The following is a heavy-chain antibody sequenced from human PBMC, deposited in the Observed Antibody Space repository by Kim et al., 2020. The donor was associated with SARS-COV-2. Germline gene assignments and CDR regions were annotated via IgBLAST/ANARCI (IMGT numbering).Heavy chain of an antibody. D-gene: IGHD6-13*01. CDR1: GFTFSTYS. Sequence: GGSLRLSCAASGFTFSTYSMIWVRQAPGKGLEWVSSITSSSSYIYYADSVKGRFTISRDNAKNSLYLQMNSLRAEDTAVYYCARDPSAGSDYWGQGTLVTVSS. CDR3: ARDPSAGSDY. V-gene: IGHV3-21*01. J-gene: IGHJ4*02. CDR2: ITSSSSYI.